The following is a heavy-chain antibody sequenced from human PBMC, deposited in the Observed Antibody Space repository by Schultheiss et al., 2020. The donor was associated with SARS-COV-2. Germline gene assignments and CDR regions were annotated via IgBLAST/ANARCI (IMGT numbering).Heavy chain of an antibody. CDR1: GFTVSSNY. CDR3: ARVLGSSSWPDY. CDR2: IYSGGST. Sequence: GASLKISCAASGFTVSSNYMSWVRQAPGKGLEWVSVIYSGGSTYYADSVKGRFTISRDNSKNTLYLQMGSLRAEDMAVYYCARVLGSSSWPDYWGQGTLVTVSS. D-gene: IGHD6-13*01. V-gene: IGHV3-53*05. J-gene: IGHJ4*02.